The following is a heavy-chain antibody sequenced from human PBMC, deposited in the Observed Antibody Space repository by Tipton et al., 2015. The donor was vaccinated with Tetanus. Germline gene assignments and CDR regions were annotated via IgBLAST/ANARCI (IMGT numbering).Heavy chain of an antibody. V-gene: IGHV1-2*02. D-gene: IGHD3-22*01. J-gene: IGHJ6*02. CDR2: IDPNGGGT. CDR1: GYTFTGYY. CDR3: ARDRGDYIYYGMDV. Sequence: QLVQSGAEMKKPGASVKVSCKASGYTFTGYYIYWVRQAPGQGLEWMGWIDPNGGGTVYAQKFQGRVTMTRDTSISTVYMELRSLRFDDTAVYYCARDRGDYIYYGMDVWGPGTTVTVS.